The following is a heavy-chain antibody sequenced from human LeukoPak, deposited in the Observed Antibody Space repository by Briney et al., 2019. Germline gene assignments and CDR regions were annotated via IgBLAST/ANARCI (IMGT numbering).Heavy chain of an antibody. Sequence: GGSLRLSCAASGFTFSSYWMSWVRQAPGKGLEWVANIKQDGSEKYYVDSVKGRFTISRDNAKNSPYLQMNSLRAEDTAVYYCARKQIPWFGGGYYFDYWGQGTLVTVSS. CDR2: IKQDGSEK. J-gene: IGHJ4*02. CDR3: ARKQIPWFGGGYYFDY. D-gene: IGHD3-10*01. V-gene: IGHV3-7*01. CDR1: GFTFSSYW.